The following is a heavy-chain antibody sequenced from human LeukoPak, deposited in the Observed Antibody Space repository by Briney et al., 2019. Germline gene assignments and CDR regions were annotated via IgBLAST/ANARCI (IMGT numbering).Heavy chain of an antibody. J-gene: IGHJ4*02. CDR3: VRERAVAGPIYFDY. D-gene: IGHD6-19*01. CDR1: GFTVNTNY. V-gene: IGHV3-66*01. CDR2: IYSGGSI. Sequence: GGSLRLSCAASGFTVNTNYMSWVRQAPGKGPEWVSVIYSGGSIYYADSVKDRFTISRDDAKNSLFLQMNSLRAEDTAAYYCVRERAVAGPIYFDYWSQGILVTVSS.